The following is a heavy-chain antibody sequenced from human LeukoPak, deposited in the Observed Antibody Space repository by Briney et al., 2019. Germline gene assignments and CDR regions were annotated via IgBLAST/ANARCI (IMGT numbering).Heavy chain of an antibody. Sequence: ASVKVSCKASGYTFTSCNIHWVRQAPGQGPEWVAMIDPSGGSTYNTQKFQGRVTVTRDTSTSTVYMELSSLRSEDTAVYYCARAGASKYLFDYWGQGTLVTVSS. D-gene: IGHD4/OR15-4a*01. V-gene: IGHV1-46*01. CDR3: ARAGASKYLFDY. J-gene: IGHJ4*02. CDR2: IDPSGGST. CDR1: GYTFTSCN.